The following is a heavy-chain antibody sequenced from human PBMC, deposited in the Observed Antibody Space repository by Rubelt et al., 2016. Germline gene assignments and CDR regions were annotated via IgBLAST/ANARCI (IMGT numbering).Heavy chain of an antibody. Sequence: QVQLQESGPGLVKASETLSLTCTVSGHSISSGYFWGWIRQSPGKGLEWIGNMYHSGSTHYKPSLKNRVTMSVDTSKNQFSLKLTSVTAADTAAYYCATGLQAQRSFDYWGQGTLVTVSS. V-gene: IGHV4-38-2*02. CDR1: GHSISSGYF. CDR2: MYHSGST. D-gene: IGHD3-16*01. CDR3: ATGLQAQRSFDY. J-gene: IGHJ4*02.